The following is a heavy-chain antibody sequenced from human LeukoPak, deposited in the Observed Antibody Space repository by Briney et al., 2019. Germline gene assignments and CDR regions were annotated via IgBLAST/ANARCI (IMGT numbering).Heavy chain of an antibody. CDR3: ARVVVAATAWFDP. Sequence: PSETLSLTCTVSGGSISSSSYYWGWIRQPPGKGLEWIGSIYYSGSTYYNPSLKSRVTISVDASKNQFSLKLSSVTAADTAVYYCARVVVAATAWFDPWGQGTLVTVSS. D-gene: IGHD2-15*01. V-gene: IGHV4-39*01. CDR1: GGSISSSSYY. J-gene: IGHJ5*02. CDR2: IYYSGST.